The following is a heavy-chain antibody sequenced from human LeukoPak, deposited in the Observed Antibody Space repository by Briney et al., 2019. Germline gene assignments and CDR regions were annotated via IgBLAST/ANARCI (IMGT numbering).Heavy chain of an antibody. D-gene: IGHD3-10*01. V-gene: IGHV1-69*06. CDR1: GGTFSSYA. Sequence: SVKVSCKASGGTFSSYAISWVRQAPGQGLEXXXXXIPIFGTANYAQKFQGRVTITADKSTSTAYMELSSLRSEDTAVYYCASITMVRGVISYFQHWGQGTLVTVSS. CDR2: XIPIFGTA. J-gene: IGHJ1*01. CDR3: ASITMVRGVISYFQH.